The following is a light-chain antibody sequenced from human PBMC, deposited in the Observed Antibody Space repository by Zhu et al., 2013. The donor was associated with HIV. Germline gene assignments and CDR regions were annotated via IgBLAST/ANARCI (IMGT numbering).Light chain of an antibody. Sequence: EIVLTQSPGTLSLSPGERATLSCRASQSVSSSYLAWYQQKPGQAPRLLIYGASSRATGIPDRFSGSGSGTDLTLTISRLEPEDFAVYYCQQYGNSPPNTFGQGTRLE. CDR2: GAS. J-gene: IGKJ5*01. CDR1: QSVSSSY. V-gene: IGKV3-20*01. CDR3: QQYGNSPPNT.